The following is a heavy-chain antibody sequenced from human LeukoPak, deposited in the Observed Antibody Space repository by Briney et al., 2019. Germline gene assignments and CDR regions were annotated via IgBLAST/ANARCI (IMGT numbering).Heavy chain of an antibody. CDR2: ISGRGDNT. CDR1: GFTFSSYA. Sequence: GGSLRLSCAASGFTFSSYAMSWVRQAPGKGREWVSAISGRGDNTYYAGSVKGRFTISRDNSKNTLYLQMNSLRADDTAIYYCAKDCCDYSPLDHWGQGTQVTVSS. CDR3: AKDCCDYSPLDH. J-gene: IGHJ4*02. V-gene: IGHV3-23*01. D-gene: IGHD2-15*01.